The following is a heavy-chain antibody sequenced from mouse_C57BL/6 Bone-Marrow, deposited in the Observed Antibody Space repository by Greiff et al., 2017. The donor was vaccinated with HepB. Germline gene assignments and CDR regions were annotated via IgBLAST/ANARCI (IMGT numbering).Heavy chain of an antibody. CDR3: ARGRRGGFDY. Sequence: EVKLQESGPGLVKPSQSLSLTCSVTGYSITSGYYWNWIRQFPGNKLEWMGYISYDGSNNYNPSLKNRISITRDTSKNQFFLKLNSVTTEDTATYYCARGRRGGFDYWGQGTTLTVSS. J-gene: IGHJ2*01. V-gene: IGHV3-6*01. CDR2: ISYDGSN. CDR1: GYSITSGYY.